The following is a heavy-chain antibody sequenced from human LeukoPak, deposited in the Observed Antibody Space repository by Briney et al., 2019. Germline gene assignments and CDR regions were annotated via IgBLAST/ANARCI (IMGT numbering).Heavy chain of an antibody. CDR2: ITNSGENT. V-gene: IGHV3-53*01. Sequence: GGSLRLSCAASGFTVSSNYMSWVRQAPGKGLEWVSGITNSGENTYYADSVKGRFTISRDNSKNTLFLEMNSLRVEDTAVYYCAKGPGFRVWDPWDNWGQGTLITVSS. J-gene: IGHJ4*02. CDR3: AKGPGFRVWDPWDN. CDR1: GFTVSSNY. D-gene: IGHD3-16*01.